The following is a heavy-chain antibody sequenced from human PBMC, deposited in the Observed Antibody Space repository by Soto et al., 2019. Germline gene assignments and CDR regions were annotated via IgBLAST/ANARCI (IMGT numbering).Heavy chain of an antibody. D-gene: IGHD3-3*01. J-gene: IGHJ4*02. CDR3: VRGPSRGSSLFGPLDY. Sequence: PGGSLRLSCSASGFIFSTFSMFWVRQAPGQGLEYVSAIFYSGSGNYYADPVRGRFTVSRDNSKNMFYLQMSSLRVEDTALYFCVRGPSRGSSLFGPLDYWGQGTQVTVSS. V-gene: IGHV3-64D*06. CDR2: IFYSGSGN. CDR1: GFIFSTFS.